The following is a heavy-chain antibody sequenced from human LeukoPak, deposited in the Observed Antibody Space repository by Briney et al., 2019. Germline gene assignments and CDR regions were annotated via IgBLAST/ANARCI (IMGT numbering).Heavy chain of an antibody. CDR3: ARENYSGYDPRWFDP. V-gene: IGHV3-30*04. J-gene: IGHJ5*02. CDR2: ISYDGSNK. D-gene: IGHD5-12*01. CDR1: GFTFSSYA. Sequence: GGSLRLSCAASGFTFSSYAMHWVRQAPGKGLEWVAVISYDGSNKYYADSVKGRFTISRDNSRNTLYLQMNSLRAEDTAVYYCARENYSGYDPRWFDPWGQGTLVTVSS.